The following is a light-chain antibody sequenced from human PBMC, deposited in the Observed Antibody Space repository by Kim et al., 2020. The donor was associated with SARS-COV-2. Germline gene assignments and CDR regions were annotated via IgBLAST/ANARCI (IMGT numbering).Light chain of an antibody. CDR2: DVS. V-gene: IGLV2-14*03. CDR1: SSDVGGYNY. Sequence: QSASVSGSPGQSITISCTGTSSDVGGYNYVSWYQQHPGKAPKLMIYDVSNRPSGVSNRFSGSKSGNTASLTISGLQAEDEADYYCSSYTSSSTYVFGTGTKVTVL. CDR3: SSYTSSSTYV. J-gene: IGLJ1*01.